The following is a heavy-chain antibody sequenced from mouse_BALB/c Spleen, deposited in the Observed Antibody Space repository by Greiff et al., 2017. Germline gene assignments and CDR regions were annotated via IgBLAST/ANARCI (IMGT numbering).Heavy chain of an antibody. D-gene: IGHD1-1*01. CDR3: AVIYYGSLDY. CDR2: ISSGSSTI. CDR1: GFTFSSFG. Sequence: EVKLQESGGGLVQPGGSRKLSCAASGFTFSSFGMHWVRQAPEKGLEWVAYISSGSSTIYYADTVKGRFTIARDNPKNTLFLHMTSLRSEDTAMYYCAVIYYGSLDYWGQGTTLTVSA. J-gene: IGHJ2*01. V-gene: IGHV5-17*02.